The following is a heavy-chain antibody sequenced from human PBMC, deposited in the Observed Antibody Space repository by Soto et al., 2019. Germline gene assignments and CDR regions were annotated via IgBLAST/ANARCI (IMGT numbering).Heavy chain of an antibody. Sequence: EVQLVETGGGLIQPGGSLRLSCAASGFTVSSNYMSWVRQAPGKGLEWVSVIYSGGSTYYADSVKGRFTISRDNSKNTLYLQMNSLRAEDTAVYYCARAPGPIVGATIGAFDIWGQGTMVTVSS. CDR3: ARAPGPIVGATIGAFDI. CDR1: GFTVSSNY. D-gene: IGHD1-26*01. CDR2: IYSGGST. J-gene: IGHJ3*02. V-gene: IGHV3-53*02.